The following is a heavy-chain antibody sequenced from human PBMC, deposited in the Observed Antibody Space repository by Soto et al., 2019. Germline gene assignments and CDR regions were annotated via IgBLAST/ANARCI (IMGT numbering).Heavy chain of an antibody. CDR2: ISSSGSTI. Sequence: GGSLRLSCAASGFTFSDYYMSWIRQAPGKGLEWVSYISSSGSTIFYADSVKGRFTISRDNAKNSLYLQMNSLRAEDTAVYYCARPTRAFCGGDCSSSLQHWGQGTLVTVSS. J-gene: IGHJ1*01. V-gene: IGHV3-11*04. CDR1: GFTFSDYY. D-gene: IGHD2-21*02. CDR3: ARPTRAFCGGDCSSSLQH.